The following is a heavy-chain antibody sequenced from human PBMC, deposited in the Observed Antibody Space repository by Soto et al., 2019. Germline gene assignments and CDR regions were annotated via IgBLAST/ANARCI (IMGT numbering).Heavy chain of an antibody. CDR2: ISFDGKNT. D-gene: IGHD2-8*01. J-gene: IGHJ6*02. V-gene: IGHV3-30*04. CDR3: ARDHIYCTDVNCFRGYYGMDV. CDR1: GFSFETYA. Sequence: PGGSLRLSCEASGFSFETYAFHWVRQAPGKGLEWVAVISFDGKNTYYADSVKGRFTFSRDNSKNTLYLQLNRLRPEDTAVYFCARDHIYCTDVNCFRGYYGMDVWGQGTTVTVSS.